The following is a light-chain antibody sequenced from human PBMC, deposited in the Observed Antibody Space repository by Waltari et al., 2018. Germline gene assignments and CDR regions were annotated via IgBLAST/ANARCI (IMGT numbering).Light chain of an antibody. CDR2: SAS. V-gene: IGKV1-39*01. J-gene: IGKJ2*01. Sequence: DIQMPQSPSSLSTSVGDRVTISCRASQTISIYLSWFQQKPGRAPNLLIYSASSLESGVPSRFSGSGSGTDFTLTINNLQPEDFATYFCQQSYSAPYTFGQGTKLQIK. CDR1: QTISIY. CDR3: QQSYSAPYT.